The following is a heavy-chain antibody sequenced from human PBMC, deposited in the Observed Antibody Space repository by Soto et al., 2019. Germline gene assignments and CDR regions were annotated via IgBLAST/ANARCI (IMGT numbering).Heavy chain of an antibody. Sequence: EVQLVESGGGLVQPGGSLRLSCAASGFTFSNYWMSWVRQAPGKGLEWVAKINQGGSEKWSADSVKGRFTISRDNAKNPLYLQLNSLGAEDTAVYYCVKDDGDYSFDYWGQGTLVTVSS. D-gene: IGHD4-17*01. CDR2: INQGGSEK. CDR3: VKDDGDYSFDY. J-gene: IGHJ4*02. V-gene: IGHV3-7*03. CDR1: GFTFSNYW.